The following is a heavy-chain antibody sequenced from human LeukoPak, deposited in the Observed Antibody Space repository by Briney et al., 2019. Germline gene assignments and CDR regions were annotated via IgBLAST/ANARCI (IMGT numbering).Heavy chain of an antibody. CDR2: ISWNSGSI. D-gene: IGHD3-22*01. J-gene: IGHJ4*02. V-gene: IGHV3-9*01. Sequence: GGSLRLSCAASGFTFDDYAMHWVRQAPGKGLEWVSGISWNSGSIDYADSVKGRFTISRDNAKNSLYLQMSSLRAEDTALYYCAKSSDSSGYTPLDYWGQGTLVTVSS. CDR1: GFTFDDYA. CDR3: AKSSDSSGYTPLDY.